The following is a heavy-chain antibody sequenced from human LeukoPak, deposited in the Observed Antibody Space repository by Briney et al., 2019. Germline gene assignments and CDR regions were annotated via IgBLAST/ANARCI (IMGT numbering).Heavy chain of an antibody. CDR1: GFTFSSYG. CDR3: AKEGRRVDCSSTSCYGRAFDI. J-gene: IGHJ3*02. V-gene: IGHV3-21*01. CDR2: ISSSSSYI. D-gene: IGHD2-2*01. Sequence: GGSLRLSCAASGFTFSSYGMNWVRQAPGKGLEWVSSISSSSSYIYYADSVKGRFTISRDNAKNSLYLQMNSLRAEDTAVYYCAKEGRRVDCSSTSCYGRAFDIWGQGTMVTVSS.